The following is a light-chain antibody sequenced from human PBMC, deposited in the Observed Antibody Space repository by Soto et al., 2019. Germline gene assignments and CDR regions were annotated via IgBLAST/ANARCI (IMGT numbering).Light chain of an antibody. Sequence: QSVLTQPASASGSPGQAGTISCTGANSDVGSYNFVSWYQQHPGKAPKLMIYDVTNRPSGVSNRFSGSKSGNTASLTISGLQAEDEADYYCSSYTSSSTRVFGTGTKVTVL. CDR2: DVT. V-gene: IGLV2-14*01. CDR1: NSDVGSYNF. CDR3: SSYTSSSTRV. J-gene: IGLJ1*01.